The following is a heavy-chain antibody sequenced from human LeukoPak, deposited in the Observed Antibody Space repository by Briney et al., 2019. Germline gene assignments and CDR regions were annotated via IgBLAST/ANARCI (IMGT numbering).Heavy chain of an antibody. CDR1: GFTFSSYA. V-gene: IGHV3-7*01. CDR3: ARDLNWETY. J-gene: IGHJ4*02. D-gene: IGHD7-27*01. Sequence: GGSLRLSCAASGFTFSSYAMHWVRQAPGKGLEWVANIKTDGSLIYYVDSVKGRFTISRDNAKNSLYLQMNSLRVEDTAVYYCARDLNWETYWGQGTLVSVSS. CDR2: IKTDGSLI.